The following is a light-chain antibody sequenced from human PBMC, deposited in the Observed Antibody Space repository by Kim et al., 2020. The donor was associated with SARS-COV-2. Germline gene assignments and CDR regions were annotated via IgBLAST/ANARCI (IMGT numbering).Light chain of an antibody. CDR1: QGISSY. J-gene: IGKJ2*01. CDR2: AAS. Sequence: ASVGDRVTITCRASQGISSYLAWYQQKPGKAPKLLIYAASTLQSGVLSRFSGSGSGTEFTLTISSLQPEDFATYFCQQLNSYPLYTFGQGTKLEI. V-gene: IGKV1-9*01. CDR3: QQLNSYPLYT.